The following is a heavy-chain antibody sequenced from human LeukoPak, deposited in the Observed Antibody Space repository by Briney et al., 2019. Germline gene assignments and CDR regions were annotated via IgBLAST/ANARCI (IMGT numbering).Heavy chain of an antibody. D-gene: IGHD1-1*01. CDR2: IYISGST. V-gene: IGHV4-4*07. Sequence: SETLSLTCTVSGGSISSYYWSWIRQPAGKGLEWIGRIYISGSTNYNPSLKSRVTMSVDTSKNQFSLKLSSVTAADTAVYYCARDRGTWSDDGFDYWGQGTLVTVSS. CDR1: GGSISSYY. CDR3: ARDRGTWSDDGFDY. J-gene: IGHJ4*02.